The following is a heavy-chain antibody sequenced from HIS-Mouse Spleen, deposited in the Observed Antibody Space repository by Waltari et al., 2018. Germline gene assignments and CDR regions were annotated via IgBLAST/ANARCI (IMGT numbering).Heavy chain of an antibody. CDR1: GYTFTGHY. D-gene: IGHD1-26*01. CDR2: INPNSGGT. CDR3: ARGSGRWELLLPNWFDP. Sequence: QVQLVQSGAEVKKPGASVKVSCKASGYTFTGHYMHGGRQAPGQGLEWMGWINPNSGGTNYAQKFQGRVTMTRDTSISTAYMELSRLRSDDTAVYYCARGSGRWELLLPNWFDPWGQGTLVTVSS. V-gene: IGHV1-2*02. J-gene: IGHJ5*02.